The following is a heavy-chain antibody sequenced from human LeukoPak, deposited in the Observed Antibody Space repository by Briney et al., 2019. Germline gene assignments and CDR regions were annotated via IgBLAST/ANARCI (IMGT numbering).Heavy chain of an antibody. CDR3: ARWVARGVITDAFDI. Sequence: GGSLRLSCAASGFTFSSYEMNWVRQAPGKGLEWVSYISSSGSTIYYADSVKGRFTISRDNAKNSLYLQMNSLRAEDTAVYYCARWVARGVITDAFDIWGQGTVVTVSS. CDR2: ISSSGSTI. J-gene: IGHJ3*02. D-gene: IGHD3-10*01. CDR1: GFTFSSYE. V-gene: IGHV3-48*03.